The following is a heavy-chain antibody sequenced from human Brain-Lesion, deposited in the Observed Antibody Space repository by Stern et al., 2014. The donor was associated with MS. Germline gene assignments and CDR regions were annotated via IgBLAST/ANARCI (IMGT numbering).Heavy chain of an antibody. D-gene: IGHD3-22*01. V-gene: IGHV3-9*01. CDR2: INWNSGSL. J-gene: IGHJ4*02. CDR3: TKDSGYFSGLFDS. CDR1: GFTFDDFA. Sequence: EVQLVESGGGLVQPGRSLRLSCAASGFTFDDFAMPWVRQALGQGLEWVSGINWNSGSLAYADSVKGRFSISRDSAKNSLFLQMNSLRPEDTALYYCTKDSGYFSGLFDSWGQGTLVTVAA.